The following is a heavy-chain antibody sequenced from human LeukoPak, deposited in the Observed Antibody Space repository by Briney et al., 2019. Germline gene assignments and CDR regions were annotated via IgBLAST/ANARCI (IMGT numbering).Heavy chain of an antibody. CDR1: GYTFTGYY. D-gene: IGHD2-15*01. Sequence: ASVKVSCKASGYTFTGYYMHWVRQAPGQGLEWMGWINPNSGGTSYAQKFQGRVTMTRDTSISTAYMELSRLRSDDTAVYYCARDVEDIVVVVAASPYNWFDPWGQGTLVTISS. V-gene: IGHV1-2*02. CDR3: ARDVEDIVVVVAASPYNWFDP. CDR2: INPNSGGT. J-gene: IGHJ5*02.